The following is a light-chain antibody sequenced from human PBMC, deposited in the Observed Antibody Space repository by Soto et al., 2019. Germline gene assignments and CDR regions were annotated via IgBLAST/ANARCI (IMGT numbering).Light chain of an antibody. J-gene: IGKJ4*01. CDR3: QQRSNWPLT. V-gene: IGKV3-11*01. CDR2: DAS. CDR1: QSVSSY. Sequence: EIVLTQSPATLSLSPWERATLSCRASQSVSSYLAWYQQKPGQAPRLLIYDASNRATGIPARFSGSWSGTDFTLTISSLETEDFAVYYCQQRSNWPLTFGGGTKVDIK.